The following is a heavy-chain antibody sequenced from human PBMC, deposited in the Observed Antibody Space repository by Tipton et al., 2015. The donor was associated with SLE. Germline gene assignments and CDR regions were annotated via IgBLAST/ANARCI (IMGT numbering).Heavy chain of an antibody. J-gene: IGHJ3*02. D-gene: IGHD4-17*01. CDR1: KFTFSTYG. V-gene: IGHV3-53*04. CDR3: ARDPYGHGAFDI. Sequence: SLRLSCAASKFTFSTYGMNWVRQAPGKGLEWVSVIFSGGSTHYADSVKGRFTISRHNSKNTVYLQMNSLRVEDTAVYYCARDPYGHGAFDIWGQGTLVTVSS. CDR2: IFSGGST.